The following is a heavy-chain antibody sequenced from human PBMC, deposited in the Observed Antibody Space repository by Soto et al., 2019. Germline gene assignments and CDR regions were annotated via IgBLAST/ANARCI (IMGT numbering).Heavy chain of an antibody. CDR3: ARHATGGTYPLDY. D-gene: IGHD1-26*01. CDR1: GGSFSSYY. Sequence: SETLSLTCTAPGGSFSSYYWSWIRQPPGKGLEWIGYIYYSGSTNYSPSLRSRVTMSVDTSKNQFSLKLISVTAADTALYYCARHATGGTYPLDYWGHGILVTVSS. CDR2: IYYSGST. V-gene: IGHV4-59*08. J-gene: IGHJ4*01.